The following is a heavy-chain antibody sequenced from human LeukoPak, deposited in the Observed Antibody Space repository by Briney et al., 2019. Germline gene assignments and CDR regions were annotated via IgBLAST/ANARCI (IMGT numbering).Heavy chain of an antibody. CDR2: IIPIFGTA. D-gene: IGHD6-13*01. Sequence: SVKVSCKASGYTFTSYAISWVRQAPGQGLEWMGGIIPIFGTANYAQKFQGRVTITADESTSTAYMELSSLRSEDTAVYYCARGIAAALGLSVNWFDPWGQGTLVTVSS. V-gene: IGHV1-69*13. CDR3: ARGIAAALGLSVNWFDP. J-gene: IGHJ5*02. CDR1: GYTFTSYA.